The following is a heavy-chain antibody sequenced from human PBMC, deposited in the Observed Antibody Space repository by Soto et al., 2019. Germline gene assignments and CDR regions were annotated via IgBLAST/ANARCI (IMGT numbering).Heavy chain of an antibody. J-gene: IGHJ4*02. CDR3: AREPNYFDY. Sequence: ASVKVSCKASGYTFPSYGISWVRQAPGQGLEWMGWISAYNGNTKYAQKLQGRVTMTTDTSTSTADMELRSLRSDDTAVYYCAREPNYFDYWGQGTLVTVSS. V-gene: IGHV1-18*01. CDR1: GYTFPSYG. CDR2: ISAYNGNT.